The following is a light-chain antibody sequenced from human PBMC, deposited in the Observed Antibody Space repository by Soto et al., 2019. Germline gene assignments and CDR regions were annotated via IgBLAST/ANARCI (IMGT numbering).Light chain of an antibody. Sequence: DIQMTQSPSSVSASVGDRVTITCRASQDIRNWLAWYQQKPGKAPKLLVYAASKLQSGVPSRFSGSGSGTDFTLTISSLQPEDFATYYGQQDNSVPPITFGQGTRLEIK. V-gene: IGKV1-12*01. J-gene: IGKJ5*01. CDR2: AAS. CDR3: QQDNSVPPIT. CDR1: QDIRNW.